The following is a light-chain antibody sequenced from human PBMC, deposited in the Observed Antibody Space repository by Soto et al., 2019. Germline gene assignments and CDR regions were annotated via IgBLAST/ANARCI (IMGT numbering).Light chain of an antibody. CDR3: QQYNNWPQT. V-gene: IGKV3-15*01. CDR2: GAS. J-gene: IGKJ1*01. Sequence: EIVMTQSPATLSVSPGERATLSCRASQSVSSNLAWYQQKPGQAPRLLIYGASTRATGIPARFSGSGSETEFTLTMRSLQSEDFAVYYCQQYNNWPQTFGQGTKVEIK. CDR1: QSVSSN.